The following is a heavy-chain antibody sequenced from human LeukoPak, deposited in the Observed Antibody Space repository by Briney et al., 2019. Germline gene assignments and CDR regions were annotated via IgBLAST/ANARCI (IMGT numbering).Heavy chain of an antibody. V-gene: IGHV3-30-3*01. D-gene: IGHD3-3*01. J-gene: IGHJ6*02. CDR1: GFTFSSYA. Sequence: HPGGSLRLSCAASGFTFSSYAMPWVRQSPGKGLEWVAVISYDGSNKYYADSVKGRFTISRDNSKNTLYLQMNSLRAEDTAVYYCARDLYVQSIFGMVGPKYYYYYGMDVWGQGTTVTVSS. CDR3: ARDLYVQSIFGMVGPKYYYYYGMDV. CDR2: ISYDGSNK.